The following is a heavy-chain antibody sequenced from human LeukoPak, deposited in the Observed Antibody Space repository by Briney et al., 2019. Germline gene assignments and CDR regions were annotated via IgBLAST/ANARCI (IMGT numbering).Heavy chain of an antibody. D-gene: IGHD5-18*01. V-gene: IGHV3-48*03. CDR3: ARGYSYDFDY. CDR1: GFTFSSYD. CDR2: ISSGVSSI. Sequence: GGSLRLSCATPGFTFSSYDMNWVRQAPGKGLEWVSYISSGVSSIYYADSVKGRFTISRDNAKNSLYLQMNSLRAEDTALYYCARGYSYDFDYWGQGTLVTVSS. J-gene: IGHJ4*02.